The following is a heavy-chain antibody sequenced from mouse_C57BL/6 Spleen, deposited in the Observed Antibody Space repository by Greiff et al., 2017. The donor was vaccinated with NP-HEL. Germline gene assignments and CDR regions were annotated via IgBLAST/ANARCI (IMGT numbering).Heavy chain of an antibody. V-gene: IGHV5-17*01. J-gene: IGHJ3*01. Sequence: EVQLVESGGGLVKPGGSLKLSCAASGFTFSDYGMHWVRQAPEKGLEWVAYISSGSSTIYYADTVKGRFTISRDNAKNTLFLQMTSLRSEDTAMYYCASPSTYGNYGFAYWGQGTLVTVSA. CDR3: ASPSTYGNYGFAY. CDR1: GFTFSDYG. CDR2: ISSGSSTI. D-gene: IGHD2-1*01.